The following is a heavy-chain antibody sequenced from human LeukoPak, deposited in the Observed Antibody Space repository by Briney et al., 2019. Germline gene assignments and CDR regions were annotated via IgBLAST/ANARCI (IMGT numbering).Heavy chain of an antibody. CDR2: IRAYNGNT. J-gene: IGHJ4*02. CDR3: ARGYRASSRAPNDY. Sequence: ASVKDSCKASGYTFTSYGISWVRQAPGQGLEWMGWIRAYNGNTNYAQKLQGRVTMTTDTSTSTAYMELRSLRSDDTAVYYCARGYRASSRAPNDYWGQGTLVTVSS. CDR1: GYTFTSYG. D-gene: IGHD6-13*01. V-gene: IGHV1-18*01.